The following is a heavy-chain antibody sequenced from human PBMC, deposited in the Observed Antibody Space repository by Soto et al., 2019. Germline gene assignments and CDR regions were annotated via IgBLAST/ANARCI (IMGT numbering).Heavy chain of an antibody. D-gene: IGHD2-8*01. V-gene: IGHV4-34*01. CDR1: GGSFSGYY. J-gene: IGHJ4*02. CDR3: ASQMVYAYFDY. CDR2: INHSGST. Sequence: LSLTCAVYGGSFSGYYWSWIRQPPGKGLEWIGEINHSGSTNYNPSLKSRVTISVDTSKNQFSLKLSSVTAADTAVYYCASQMVYAYFDYWGQGTLVTVSS.